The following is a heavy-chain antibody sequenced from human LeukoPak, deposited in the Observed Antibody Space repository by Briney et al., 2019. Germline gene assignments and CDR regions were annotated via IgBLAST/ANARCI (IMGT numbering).Heavy chain of an antibody. CDR3: AKGVGNCSSTSCRPNWFDR. J-gene: IGHJ5*02. CDR2: ISGSGGST. D-gene: IGHD2-2*01. V-gene: IGHV3-23*01. CDR1: GFTFSSYA. Sequence: GGSLRLSCAASGFTFSSYAMSWVRQAPGKGLEWVSDISGSGGSTYYADSVKGRFTISRDNSKNTLYLQMNSLRADDTAVYYCAKGVGNCSSTSCRPNWFDRWGQGTLVTVSS.